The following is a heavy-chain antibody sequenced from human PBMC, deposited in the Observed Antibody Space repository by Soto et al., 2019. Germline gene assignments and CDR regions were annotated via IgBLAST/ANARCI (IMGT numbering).Heavy chain of an antibody. CDR1: GGTFSSYA. D-gene: IGHD1-26*01. V-gene: IGHV1-69*05. Sequence: QVQLVQSGAEVKKPGSSVKVSCKASGGTFSSYAISWVRQAPGQGLEWMGGIIPIFGTANYAQKFQGRVTXPXAVXTRTAYMELSSLRSEDTAVYYCAREWALPYNWFDPWGQGTLVTVSS. J-gene: IGHJ5*02. CDR3: AREWALPYNWFDP. CDR2: IIPIFGTA.